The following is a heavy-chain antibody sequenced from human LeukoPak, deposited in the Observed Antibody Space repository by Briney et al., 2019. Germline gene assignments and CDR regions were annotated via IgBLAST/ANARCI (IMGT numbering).Heavy chain of an antibody. CDR2: IWYDGSNK. V-gene: IGHV3-33*08. CDR3: ARGDY. J-gene: IGHJ4*02. CDR1: KRNCVRYG. Sequence: LTLSCPTYKRNCVRYGMRLDRRGRGKRLEKVAVIWYDGSNKYYADSVKGRFTISRDNSKNTLYLQMNSLRAEDTAVYYCARGDYWGQGTLVTVSS.